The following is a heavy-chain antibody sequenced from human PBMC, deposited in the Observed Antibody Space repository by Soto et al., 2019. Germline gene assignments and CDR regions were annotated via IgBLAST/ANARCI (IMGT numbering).Heavy chain of an antibody. CDR2: IIPIFGTA. CDR1: GGTFSSYA. D-gene: IGHD2-2*01. J-gene: IGHJ6*02. CDR3: ARDGGYCSSTSCRGYYYYGMDV. V-gene: IGHV1-69*01. Sequence: QVQLVQSGAEVKKPGSSVKVSCKASGGTFSSYAISWVRQAPGQGLEWMGGIIPIFGTANYAQKFQGRVTSTADESTSTAYMELRSLRSADTAVYYCARDGGYCSSTSCRGYYYYGMDVWGQGTTVTVSS.